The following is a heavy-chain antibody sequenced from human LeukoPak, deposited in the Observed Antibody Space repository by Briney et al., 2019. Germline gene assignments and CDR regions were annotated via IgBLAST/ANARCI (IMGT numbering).Heavy chain of an antibody. V-gene: IGHV4-59*11. D-gene: IGHD2-15*01. Sequence: SETLSLTCTVSAGPISSHHWSWILHPPGMGPEWIWYIYYSGNTNYNPSLKSRVTISVDTSKNQFSLKLSSVTAADAAVYYCARVEVAATKAGDYYYYMDVWGKGTTVTVSS. J-gene: IGHJ6*03. CDR1: AGPISSHH. CDR3: ARVEVAATKAGDYYYYMDV. CDR2: IYYSGNT.